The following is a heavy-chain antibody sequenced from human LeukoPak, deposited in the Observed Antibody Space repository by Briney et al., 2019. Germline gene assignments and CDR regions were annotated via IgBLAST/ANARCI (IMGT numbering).Heavy chain of an antibody. V-gene: IGHV4-39*07. CDR1: GGSISSSSYY. Sequence: PSETLSLTCTVSGGSISSSSYYWGWIRQPPGKGLEWIGSIYYSGSTYYNPSLKSRVTISVDTSKNQFSLKLSSVTAADTAVYYCARSITATPGDYWGQGTLVTVSP. D-gene: IGHD3-16*01. J-gene: IGHJ4*02. CDR2: IYYSGST. CDR3: ARSITATPGDY.